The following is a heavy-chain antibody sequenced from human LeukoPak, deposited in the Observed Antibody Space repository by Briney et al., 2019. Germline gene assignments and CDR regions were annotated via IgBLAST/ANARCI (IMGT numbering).Heavy chain of an antibody. V-gene: IGHV4-39*01. Sequence: SETLSLTCTVSGGSISSSSYYWGWIRQPPGKGLEWIGSIYYSGSTYYNPSLKSRVTISVDTSKNQFSLKLNSVTAADTAVYYCARLRTGFWSGYPQYNWFDPWGQGTLVTVSS. CDR3: ARLRTGFWSGYPQYNWFDP. D-gene: IGHD3-3*01. CDR2: IYYSGST. J-gene: IGHJ5*02. CDR1: GGSISSSSYY.